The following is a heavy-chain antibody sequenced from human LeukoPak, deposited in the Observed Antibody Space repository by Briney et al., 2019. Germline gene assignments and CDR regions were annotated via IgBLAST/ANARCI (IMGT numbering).Heavy chain of an antibody. Sequence: SETLSLTCTVSGGSISSSSHYWGWIRQPPGKGLEWIGSIYCSGSTYYNPSPKSRVTISVDTSKNQFSLKLSSVTAADTAVYYCARERAAAGYFDYWGQGTLVTVSS. CDR2: IYCSGST. J-gene: IGHJ4*02. D-gene: IGHD6-13*01. CDR1: GGSISSSSHY. V-gene: IGHV4-39*02. CDR3: ARERAAAGYFDY.